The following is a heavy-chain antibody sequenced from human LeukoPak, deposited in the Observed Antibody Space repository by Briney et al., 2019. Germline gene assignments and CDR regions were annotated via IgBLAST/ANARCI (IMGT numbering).Heavy chain of an antibody. J-gene: IGHJ3*02. D-gene: IGHD6-13*01. V-gene: IGHV7-4-1*01. CDR3: ARPSSSWNNDAFDI. Sequence: GASVKVSCKASGYTFTSYAMNWVRQAPGQGLEWMGWINTNTGNPTYAQGFTGRFVFSLDTSVSTAYLQIGSLKAEDTAVYYCARPSSSWNNDAFDIWGQGTMVTVSS. CDR1: GYTFTSYA. CDR2: INTNTGNP.